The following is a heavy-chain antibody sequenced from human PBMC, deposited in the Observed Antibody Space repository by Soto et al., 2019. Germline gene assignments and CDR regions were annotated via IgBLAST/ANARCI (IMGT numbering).Heavy chain of an antibody. CDR2: IYYTGNT. CDR1: GGSISSGGTGSY. D-gene: IGHD5-18*01. V-gene: IGHV4-31*03. Sequence: PSETLSLTCTVSGGSISSGGTGSYWTWIRQLPGKGLEWIGYIYYTGNTYYNPSLKSRPTISIDTSENQFSLKLSSVTAADTAVYYCARRYGSCFDYWGQGTLVTVS. J-gene: IGHJ4*02. CDR3: ARRYGSCFDY.